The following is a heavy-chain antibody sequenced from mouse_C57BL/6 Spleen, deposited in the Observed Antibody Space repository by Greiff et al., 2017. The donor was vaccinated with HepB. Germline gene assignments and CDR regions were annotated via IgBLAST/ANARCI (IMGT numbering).Heavy chain of an antibody. CDR1: RYTFNGYW. CDR2: LLPGSGST. D-gene: IGHD2-4*01. CDR3: ARKRYDYERVYWYFDV. Sequence: QVQLKQSGPELMKPGASAKLSCKTTRYTFNGYWSEWVKHRPGHGLEWIGELLPGSGSTHYTEKFKGKAPFTADTSSNTAYMQLSILTTEDSAIYYCARKRYDYERVYWYFDVGGTGTTVTVSS. V-gene: IGHV1-9*01. J-gene: IGHJ1*03.